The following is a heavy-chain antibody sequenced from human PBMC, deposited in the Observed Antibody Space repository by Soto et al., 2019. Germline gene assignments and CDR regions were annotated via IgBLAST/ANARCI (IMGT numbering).Heavy chain of an antibody. Sequence: PGGSLRLSCAASGFTFSSYWMSWVRQAPGKGLEWVANIKQDGSEKYYVDSVKGRFTISRDNAKNSLYLQMNSLRAEDTAVYYCARGGLCDFWSGYCSNQYFDYWAQGTLVTVSS. CDR2: IKQDGSEK. V-gene: IGHV3-7*01. CDR1: GFTFSSYW. J-gene: IGHJ4*02. CDR3: ARGGLCDFWSGYCSNQYFDY. D-gene: IGHD3-3*01.